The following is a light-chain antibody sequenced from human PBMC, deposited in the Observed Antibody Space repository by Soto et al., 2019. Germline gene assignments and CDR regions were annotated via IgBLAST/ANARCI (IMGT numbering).Light chain of an antibody. CDR3: QQYYSYPIT. CDR2: AAS. Sequence: AMRMTRSPSSVSASTGDIVTITFRASQGISSYLAWYQQKPGKAPKLLIYAASTLQSGVPSRFSGSGSGTDFTLTISCLQSEDFATYYCQQYYSYPITFGQGTRLEIK. CDR1: QGISSY. V-gene: IGKV1-8*01. J-gene: IGKJ5*01.